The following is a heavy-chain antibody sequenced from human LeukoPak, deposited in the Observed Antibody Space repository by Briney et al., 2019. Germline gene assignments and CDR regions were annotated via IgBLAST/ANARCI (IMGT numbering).Heavy chain of an antibody. V-gene: IGHV3-66*01. CDR2: IYSGGST. D-gene: IGHD3-3*01. CDR1: GFTVSSNY. CDR3: ARVHKTHRGFLEWAEDYYYYSMDV. Sequence: PGGSLRLSCAASGFTVSSNYMSWVRQAPGKGLEWVSVIYSGGSTYYADSVKGRFTISRDNSKNTLYLQMNSLRAEDTAVYYCARVHKTHRGFLEWAEDYYYYSMDVWGQGTTVTVSS. J-gene: IGHJ6*02.